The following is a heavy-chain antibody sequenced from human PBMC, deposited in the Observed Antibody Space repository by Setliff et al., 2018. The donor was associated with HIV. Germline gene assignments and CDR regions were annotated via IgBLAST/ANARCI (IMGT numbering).Heavy chain of an antibody. Sequence: SGGSLRLSCAASGFAFNTYSMNWIRQAPGKGLEWVSSISSDSNYTNYADSVKGRFTISRDNAKNSLYLQMNGLRAEDTAVYYCASFGYCTKGVCPYYYMDVWGKGTTVTVSS. V-gene: IGHV3-21*01. CDR3: ASFGYCTKGVCPYYYMDV. CDR2: ISSDSNYT. CDR1: GFAFNTYS. J-gene: IGHJ6*03. D-gene: IGHD2-8*01.